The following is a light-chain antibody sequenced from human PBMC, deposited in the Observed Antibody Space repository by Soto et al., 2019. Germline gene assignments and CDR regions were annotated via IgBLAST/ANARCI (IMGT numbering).Light chain of an antibody. CDR1: QSVSTS. CDR3: QQYNSYRT. V-gene: IGKV1-5*03. J-gene: IGKJ1*01. Sequence: DIQMTQSPSTLFASVGDRLIITCRASQSVSTSLAWYQQKPGIAPKLLIYQASSLENGVPSRFSGSGSGTEFTLTISSLQPDDFATYYCQQYNSYRTFGQGTKVDIK. CDR2: QAS.